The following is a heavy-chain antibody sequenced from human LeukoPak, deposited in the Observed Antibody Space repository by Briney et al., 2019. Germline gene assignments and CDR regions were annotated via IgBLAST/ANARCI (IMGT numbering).Heavy chain of an antibody. CDR1: GGSISSYY. CDR2: IYYSGST. Sequence: PSETLSLTCTVSGGSISSYYWSWIRQPPGKGLEWIGYIYYSGSTNYNPSLKSRVTISVDTSKNQFSLKLSSVTAADTAVYYCARDLRLGELSLGFDYWGQGTLVTVSS. V-gene: IGHV4-59*01. J-gene: IGHJ4*02. D-gene: IGHD3-16*02. CDR3: ARDLRLGELSLGFDY.